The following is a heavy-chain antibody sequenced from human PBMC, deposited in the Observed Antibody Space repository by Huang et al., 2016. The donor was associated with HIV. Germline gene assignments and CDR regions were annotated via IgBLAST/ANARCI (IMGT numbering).Heavy chain of an antibody. CDR1: GGSLSDHY. V-gene: IGHV4-34*02. J-gene: IGHJ4*02. D-gene: IGHD2-21*02. CDR2: LNHRGLS. CDR3: ARPRMTATSSDSTWSFFDS. Sequence: QVQLQQWGAGLLKPSGALSLKCAVYGGSLSDHYWTCSRLSPGKRLEWIGELNHRGLSTYYPSLRSRVTMSVDMSKNQFSLILTSLTAADTAVYYCARPRMTATSSDSTWSFFDSWGQGTLVIVSS.